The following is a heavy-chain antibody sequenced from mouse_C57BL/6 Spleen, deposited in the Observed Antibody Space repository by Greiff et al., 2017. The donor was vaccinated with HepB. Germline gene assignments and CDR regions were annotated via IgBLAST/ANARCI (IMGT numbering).Heavy chain of an antibody. V-gene: IGHV1-76*01. D-gene: IGHD2-2*01. J-gene: IGHJ2*01. Sequence: VQLQQSGAELVRPGASVKLSCKASGYTFTDYYINWVKQRPGQGLEWIARIYPGSGNTYYNEKFKGKATLTAEKSSSTAYMQLSSLTSEDSAVYFCARGYGYDYWGQGTTLTVSS. CDR1: GYTFTDYY. CDR3: ARGYGYDY. CDR2: IYPGSGNT.